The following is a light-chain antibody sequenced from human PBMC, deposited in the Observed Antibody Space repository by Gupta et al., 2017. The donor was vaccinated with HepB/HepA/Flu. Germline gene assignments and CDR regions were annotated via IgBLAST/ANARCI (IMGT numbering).Light chain of an antibody. CDR3: RHHSYYLWT. J-gene: IGKJ1*01. CDR2: QAT. Sequence: DIQMTQSPSSLSASVGDRITITCRASQSIGSRLAWYQQKPGRAPKLLVYQATILETGVPPRFSGSGSGTDFTLAISTLQADDFATYYCRHHSYYLWTFGQGTRVEI. CDR1: QSIGSR. V-gene: IGKV1-5*03.